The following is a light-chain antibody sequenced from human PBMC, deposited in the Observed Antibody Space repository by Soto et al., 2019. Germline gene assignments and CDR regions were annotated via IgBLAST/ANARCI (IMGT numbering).Light chain of an antibody. CDR1: QSISNW. V-gene: IGKV1-5*01. J-gene: IGKJ5*01. Sequence: IQMTQSPSALSASVCDRVTITCRASQSISNWLAWYQQQPGKAPKLLIYDASSLESGVPSRFSGSGSGTDFTLSISSLQPEDFATYYCQQFNNYPLTFGQGTRLEIK. CDR2: DAS. CDR3: QQFNNYPLT.